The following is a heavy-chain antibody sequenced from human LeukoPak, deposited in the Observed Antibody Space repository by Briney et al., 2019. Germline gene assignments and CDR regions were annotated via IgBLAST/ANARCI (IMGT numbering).Heavy chain of an antibody. CDR2: INPNTAGT. CDR1: GCTFTGYY. D-gene: IGHD4-11*01. V-gene: IGHV1-2*02. Sequence: ASVKVSCKASGCTFTGYYFHWVRQAPGQGLEWMGWINPNTAGTNYAQKFLGGVTLTWDTSISTAYMELNRLTSDDTAVYYCATSAGDYRAGHYYYMGVWGKGTSVTVSS. CDR3: ATSAGDYRAGHYYYMGV. J-gene: IGHJ6*03.